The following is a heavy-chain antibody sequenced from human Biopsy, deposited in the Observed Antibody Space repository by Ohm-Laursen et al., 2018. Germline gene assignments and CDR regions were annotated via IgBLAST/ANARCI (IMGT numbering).Heavy chain of an antibody. CDR1: RFDFRSHG. Sequence: LRLSCAAARFDFRSHGMHWVRQAPGKGLEWVAVISYDGSDKYYADSVKGRFTISRDNSGNTLFLQMNSLRLEDTAVYWCARGATGGELLVIPPFLDSWGHGTLVTVSS. CDR2: ISYDGSDK. J-gene: IGHJ5*01. V-gene: IGHV3-30*03. D-gene: IGHD1-26*01. CDR3: ARGATGGELLVIPPFLDS.